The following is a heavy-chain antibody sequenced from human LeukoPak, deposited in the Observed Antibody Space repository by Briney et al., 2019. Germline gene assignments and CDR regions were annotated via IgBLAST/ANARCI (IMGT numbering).Heavy chain of an antibody. J-gene: IGHJ4*02. D-gene: IGHD1-26*01. CDR3: ARYSGGYLDY. CDR1: GFTFSSYS. Sequence: GGSLRLSCAASGFTFSSYSMNWVRQAPGKGLEWVSYITSGSSTIYYADSVKGRFTISRDNAKNSLYLQIKSLRAEDTAVYYCARYSGGYLDYWGQGTLVTASS. CDR2: ITSGSSTI. V-gene: IGHV3-48*01.